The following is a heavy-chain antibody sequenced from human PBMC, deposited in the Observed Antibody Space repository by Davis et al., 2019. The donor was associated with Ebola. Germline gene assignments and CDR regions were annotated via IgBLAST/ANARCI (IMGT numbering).Heavy chain of an antibody. Sequence: ASVQVFCNASAYTFTNYGITWVLQAPGQGLEWMGWINPHNGNTNYAQNVQGRVIMTSDTATTKAYMEVGSLISDDTAVYYCARAQFPTTSDHWGQGTLVTVSS. J-gene: IGHJ4*02. CDR3: ARAQFPTTSDH. V-gene: IGHV1-18*04. D-gene: IGHD1-1*01. CDR2: INPHNGNT. CDR1: AYTFTNYG.